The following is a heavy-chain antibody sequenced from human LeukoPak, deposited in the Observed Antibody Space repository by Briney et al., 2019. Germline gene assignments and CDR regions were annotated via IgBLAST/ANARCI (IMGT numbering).Heavy chain of an antibody. J-gene: IGHJ6*02. CDR3: AATSIRMVQRIIYYGKDV. V-gene: IGHV1-58*01. Sequence: GASVKVSCKASGFTNSNSFVQWVRQARGQRPEWIGWIVVGTGKTNYAQRLQERVTITRDMSTGTVDMELSSLRSEDTAVYYCAATSIRMVQRIIYYGKDVWGQGTTVTVSS. CDR2: IVVGTGKT. CDR1: GFTNSNSF. D-gene: IGHD3-10*01.